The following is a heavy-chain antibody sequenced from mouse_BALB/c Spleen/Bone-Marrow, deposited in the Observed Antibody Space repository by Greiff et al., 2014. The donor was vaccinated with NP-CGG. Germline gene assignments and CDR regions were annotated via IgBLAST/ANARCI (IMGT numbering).Heavy chain of an antibody. Sequence: QVHVKQSGAELARPGASVKMSCRASGYTFTTYTIHWVRQRPGQGLKWIGYINPSSGYTNYIQKFKDKAALTADKSSSTAYMQLSSLTSEDSAVYYCARRDDGYVFFDYWGQGTTLTVSS. J-gene: IGHJ2*01. CDR3: ARRDDGYVFFDY. CDR2: INPSSGYT. CDR1: GYTFTTYT. V-gene: IGHV1-4*01. D-gene: IGHD2-3*01.